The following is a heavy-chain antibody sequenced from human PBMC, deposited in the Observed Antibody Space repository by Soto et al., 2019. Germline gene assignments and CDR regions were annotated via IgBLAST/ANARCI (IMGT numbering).Heavy chain of an antibody. CDR2: IKSKTDGGTT. J-gene: IGHJ6*02. V-gene: IGHV3-15*07. CDR3: TTDRSGWYIYYYVMDV. CDR1: GFTFSNAW. Sequence: GGSLRLSCAASGFTFSNAWMNWVRQAPGKGLEWVGRIKSKTDGGTTDYAAPVKGRFTISRDDSKNTLYLQMNSLKTGDTAVYYCTTDRSGWYIYYYVMDVWGQGTTVTVSS. D-gene: IGHD6-19*01.